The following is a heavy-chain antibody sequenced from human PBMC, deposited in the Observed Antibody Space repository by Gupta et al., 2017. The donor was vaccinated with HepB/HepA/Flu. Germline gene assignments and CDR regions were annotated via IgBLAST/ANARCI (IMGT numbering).Heavy chain of an antibody. V-gene: IGHV3-23*01. J-gene: IGHJ6*04. CDR2: VGSDINP. CDR3: AKDLYFWSAMDV. CDR1: GFSISGNA. Sequence: EVQLLESGGGLVQPGGSLRLSCAVSGFSISGNAMSWVRQAPGKGLEWVSGVGSDINPQYADSVRGRFTISRDNSKNTVYLQINSLRAEDTAVYYCAKDLYFWSAMDVWGKGTTVTVSP. D-gene: IGHD3-3*01.